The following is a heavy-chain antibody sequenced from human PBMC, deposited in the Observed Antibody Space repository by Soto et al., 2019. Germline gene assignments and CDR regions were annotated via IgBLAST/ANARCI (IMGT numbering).Heavy chain of an antibody. CDR1: GFTFSSYA. J-gene: IGHJ4*02. V-gene: IGHV3-30-3*01. Sequence: QVQLVESGGGVVQPGRSLRLSCAASGFTFSSYAMHWVRQAPGKGLEWVAVISYDGSNKYYADSVKGRFTISRDNSKNTLYLQMNSLRAEDTAAYYCASALGLWGQGSLVTVSS. CDR2: ISYDGSNK. CDR3: ASALGL.